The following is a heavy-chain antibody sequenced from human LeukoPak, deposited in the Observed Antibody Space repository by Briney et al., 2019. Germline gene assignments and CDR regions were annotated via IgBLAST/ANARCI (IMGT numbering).Heavy chain of an antibody. CDR2: INKDGSVI. CDR3: VKVRGRARVGYFDY. J-gene: IGHJ4*02. V-gene: IGHV3-74*01. Sequence: GGSLRLSCAASGFTFSSSWIHWVRQAPGKGLVWVSRINKDGSVIDYAESVKGRFSISRDNAKNTLYLQMNSLRVEDTTIYYCVKVRGRARVGYFDYWGQGALVTVSS. CDR1: GFTFSSSW. D-gene: IGHD1-26*01.